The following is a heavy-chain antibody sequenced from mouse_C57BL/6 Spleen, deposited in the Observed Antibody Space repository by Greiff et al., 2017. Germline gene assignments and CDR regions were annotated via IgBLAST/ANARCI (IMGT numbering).Heavy chain of an antibody. CDR3: ARGGTSGAMDY. CDR2: IHPNSGST. Sequence: QVQLKQPGAELVKPGASVKLSCKASGYTFTSYWMHWVKQRPGQGLEWIGMIHPNSGSTNYNEKFKSKATLTVDKSSSTAYMQLSSLTSEDSAVYYCARGGTSGAMDYWGQGTTLTVSS. D-gene: IGHD3-1*01. V-gene: IGHV1-64*01. J-gene: IGHJ2*01. CDR1: GYTFTSYW.